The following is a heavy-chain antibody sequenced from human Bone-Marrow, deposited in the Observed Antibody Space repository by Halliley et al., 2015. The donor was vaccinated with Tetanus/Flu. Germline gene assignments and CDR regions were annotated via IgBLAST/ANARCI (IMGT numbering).Heavy chain of an antibody. CDR3: ARVILMRASPYYYSGMDV. CDR1: GGSISSGAYS. J-gene: IGHJ6*02. Sequence: TLSLTCAVSGGSISSGAYSWSWVRQPPGKALEWIGYIFHSGSTYYNPSLQSRITMSLDTSKNHFSRNLTSVTAADTAVYYCARVILMRASPYYYSGMDVWGQGTTVAVSS. CDR2: IFHSGST. V-gene: IGHV4-30-2*01. D-gene: IGHD3-9*01.